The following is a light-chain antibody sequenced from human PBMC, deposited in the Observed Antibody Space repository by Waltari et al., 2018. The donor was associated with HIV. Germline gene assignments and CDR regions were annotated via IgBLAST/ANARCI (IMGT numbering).Light chain of an antibody. CDR3: CAYAGSTTYVI. CDR1: SSDVGGYNL. J-gene: IGLJ2*01. V-gene: IGLV2-23*02. Sequence: QSALTQPASVSGSPGQSITLSCTGTSSDVGGYNLVSWYQQHPGKAPKLMIYEVSKSPAGVSHRFSGSKSGNAASLAISGRQAEDEAGYYGCAYAGSTTYVIFGGGTKLTVL. CDR2: EVS.